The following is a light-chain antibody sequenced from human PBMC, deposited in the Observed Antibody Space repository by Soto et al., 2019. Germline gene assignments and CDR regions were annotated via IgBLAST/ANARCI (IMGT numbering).Light chain of an antibody. J-gene: IGKJ1*01. V-gene: IGKV3-11*01. CDR3: QQRANWPGT. Sequence: EFMMTQSAATLSVSTGERATLSCRASQTVRSSLAWYQQQPGQAPRLLIYDASNRATGIPARFSGSGSGTDFTLTISSLEAKDFAVYYCQQRANWPGTFGQGTKVDI. CDR1: QTVRSS. CDR2: DAS.